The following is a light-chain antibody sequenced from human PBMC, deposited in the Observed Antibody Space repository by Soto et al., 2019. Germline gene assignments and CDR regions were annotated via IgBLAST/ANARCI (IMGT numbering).Light chain of an antibody. CDR3: QQYENYWT. CDR2: DAS. V-gene: IGKV1-5*01. J-gene: IGKJ1*01. CDR1: QSIDRW. Sequence: DIQMTQSPSTLPASVGDRVTITCRASQSIDRWLAWYQQRPGKAPKLLIYDASNLDSGVPSRFSGSGSGTEFSLTISNLQPDDCATYYCQQYENYWTFGQGTKVDIK.